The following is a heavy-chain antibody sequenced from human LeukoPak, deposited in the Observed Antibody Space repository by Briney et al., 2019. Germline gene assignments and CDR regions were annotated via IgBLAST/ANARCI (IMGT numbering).Heavy chain of an antibody. CDR1: GYTFTSYY. CDR3: ARSVTAYDNWFDP. Sequence: ASVTVSFTASGYTFTSYYMHWVRQAPGQGLEWMGIINPSGGSTSYAQKFQGRVTMTRDTSTSTVYMELSSLRSEDTAVYYCARSVTAYDNWFDPWGQGTLVTVSS. J-gene: IGHJ5*02. CDR2: INPSGGST. V-gene: IGHV1-46*01. D-gene: IGHD5-18*01.